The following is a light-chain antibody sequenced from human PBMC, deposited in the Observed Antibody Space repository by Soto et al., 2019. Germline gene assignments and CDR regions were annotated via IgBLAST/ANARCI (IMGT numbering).Light chain of an antibody. CDR1: QSVSGN. CDR3: QQYNNWLFT. CDR2: GAS. Sequence: EILMTQSPATLSVYPGERVTLSCRASQSVSGNLAWYQQKPGQAPRLLIHGASTRATGVPARFSGSGSGTEFTLTISSLQSEDFAAYYCQQYNNWLFTFGGGTRVEIK. J-gene: IGKJ4*01. V-gene: IGKV3-15*01.